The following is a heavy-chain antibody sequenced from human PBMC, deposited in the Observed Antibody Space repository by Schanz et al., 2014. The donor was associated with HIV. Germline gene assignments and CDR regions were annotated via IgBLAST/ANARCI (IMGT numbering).Heavy chain of an antibody. D-gene: IGHD1-26*01. V-gene: IGHV3-9*01. CDR1: GFTFDEYA. CDR3: AKDIGRDVGYGLDV. CDR2: ISWNSGSI. J-gene: IGHJ6*02. Sequence: EVQLVESGGGLVQPGRSLRLSCAASGFTFDEYAMHWVRQAPGKGLEWVSSISWNSGSIDYADSAKGRFTISRDNAKNSLYLQMNSLRAEDTALYYCAKDIGRDVGYGLDVWGQGTTVTVSS.